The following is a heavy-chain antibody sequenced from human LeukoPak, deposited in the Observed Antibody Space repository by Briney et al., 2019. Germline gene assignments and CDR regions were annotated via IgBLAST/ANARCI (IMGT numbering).Heavy chain of an antibody. D-gene: IGHD5-18*01. CDR2: IYYSGST. V-gene: IGHV4-34*01. Sequence: SETLSLTCAVYGGSFSGYYWSWIRQPPGKGLEWIGSIYYSGSTYYNPSLKSRVTISVGTSKNQFSLKLSSVTAADTAVYYSARYSYGRIDYWGQGTLVTVSS. CDR1: GGSFSGYY. CDR3: ARYSYGRIDY. J-gene: IGHJ4*02.